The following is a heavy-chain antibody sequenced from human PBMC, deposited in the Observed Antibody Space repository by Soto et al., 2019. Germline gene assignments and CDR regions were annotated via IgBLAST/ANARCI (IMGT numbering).Heavy chain of an antibody. V-gene: IGHV3-23*01. J-gene: IGHJ1*01. CDR1: GFTFSSYA. D-gene: IGHD5-12*01. CDR3: ARGSAYSGYDPEY. CDR2: VSGTGGSA. Sequence: GGSMGLSCSASGFTFSSYAMTWVRQAPGKGLEWVSGVSGTGGSAYYADSVKGRFTISRDKSTNTLYLHMNSLRAEDTAVYYCARGSAYSGYDPEYGGQGTRVTV.